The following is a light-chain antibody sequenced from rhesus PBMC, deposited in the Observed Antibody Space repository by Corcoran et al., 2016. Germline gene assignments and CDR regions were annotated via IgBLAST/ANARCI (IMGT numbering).Light chain of an antibody. Sequence: DIQMTQSPSSLSASMGDTVTITCQASQGISKYLAWYQQKPGKAPKLLIYDASTLQSGVPSRFSGSGFGTEFTLTISSLQPEDFATYYCQQHNSYPPLTFGGGTKVELK. V-gene: IGKV1-25*01. CDR1: QGISKY. CDR2: DAS. J-gene: IGKJ4*01. CDR3: QQHNSYPPLT.